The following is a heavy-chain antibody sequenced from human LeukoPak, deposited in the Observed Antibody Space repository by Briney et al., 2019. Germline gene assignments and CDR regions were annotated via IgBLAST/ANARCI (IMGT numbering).Heavy chain of an antibody. J-gene: IGHJ5*02. CDR3: VNQKYP. Sequence: PGGSLRLSCAASGFTFSSNWMSWVRQAPGKGLEWVAHINQDGSEKYYVDSVKGRVTISRDNAKNSLYLQMNSLRAEDTAVYYCVNQKYPWGQGTLVTVSS. V-gene: IGHV3-7*03. CDR1: GFTFSSNW. CDR2: INQDGSEK.